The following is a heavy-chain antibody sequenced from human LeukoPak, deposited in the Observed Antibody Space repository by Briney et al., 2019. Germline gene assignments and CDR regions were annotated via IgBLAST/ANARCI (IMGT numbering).Heavy chain of an antibody. Sequence: PSQTLSLTSTVSGGSISSGGYYWRWIRQHPGTGLEWIGYIYYSGSTYYNPSLKSRVTISVDTSKNQFSLKLSSVTAADTAVYYCARTGTDSSGYYPDGLDYWGQGTLVTVSS. V-gene: IGHV4-31*03. D-gene: IGHD3-22*01. CDR3: ARTGTDSSGYYPDGLDY. CDR2: IYYSGST. CDR1: GGSISSGGYY. J-gene: IGHJ4*02.